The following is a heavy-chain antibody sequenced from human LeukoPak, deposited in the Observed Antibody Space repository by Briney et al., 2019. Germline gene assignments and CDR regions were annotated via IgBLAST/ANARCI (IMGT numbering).Heavy chain of an antibody. CDR1: GGSISSSSYY. CDR2: IYYSGST. Sequence: PSETLSLTCTVSGGSISSSSYYWGWIRQPPGKGLEWIGSIYYSGSTYYNPSLKSRVTISVDTSKNQFSLKLRSVTAADTAVYYCARDGVFGTFDPWGQGTLVTVSS. V-gene: IGHV4-39*07. CDR3: ARDGVFGTFDP. D-gene: IGHD3-10*01. J-gene: IGHJ5*02.